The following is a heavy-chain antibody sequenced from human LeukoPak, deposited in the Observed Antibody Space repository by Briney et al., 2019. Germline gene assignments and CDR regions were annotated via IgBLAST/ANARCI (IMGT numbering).Heavy chain of an antibody. CDR3: ARGGIVLLWFGELLENHCHFDY. D-gene: IGHD3-10*01. V-gene: IGHV1-2*02. CDR1: GYTFSGYY. J-gene: IGHJ4*02. CDR2: INPNSGGT. Sequence: ASVKVSCKASGYTFSGYYVHWVRQAPGQGLEWMGWINPNSGGTNYAQKFQGRVTMTRDTSISTAYMELSRLRSDDTAVYYCARGGIVLLWFGELLENHCHFDYWGQGTLVTVSS.